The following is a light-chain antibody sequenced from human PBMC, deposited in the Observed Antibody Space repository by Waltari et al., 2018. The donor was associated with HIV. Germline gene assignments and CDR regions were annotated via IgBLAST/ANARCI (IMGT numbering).Light chain of an antibody. CDR1: TANIGATF. V-gene: IGLV1-47*01. Sequence: QSVLTQPPSASGTPGPKVTIPCSGGTANIGATFAFWFQQFPGTAPKLLIYRDNLRHSGVPARFSGSKSGTSASLTISGLRSDDEAHYFCAVLDDTLGGGVFGGGTKLTVL. CDR3: AVLDDTLGGGV. CDR2: RDN. J-gene: IGLJ2*01.